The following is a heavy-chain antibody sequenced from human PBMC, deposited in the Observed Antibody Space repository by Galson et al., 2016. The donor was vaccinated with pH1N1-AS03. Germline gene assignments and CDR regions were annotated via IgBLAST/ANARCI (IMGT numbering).Heavy chain of an antibody. CDR2: ISRSSSYT. CDR1: GFTFSTYG. D-gene: IGHD4-23*01. Sequence: SLRLSCAASGFTFSTYGMNWVRQAPGKGLEWVSSISRSSSYTYYADSVEGRFTISRDNAENSLYLQVNSLRDEDTAVYYCARPKNGGNSQVNVFDLRGQGTMVTVSS. J-gene: IGHJ3*01. V-gene: IGHV3-21*01. CDR3: ARPKNGGNSQVNVFDL.